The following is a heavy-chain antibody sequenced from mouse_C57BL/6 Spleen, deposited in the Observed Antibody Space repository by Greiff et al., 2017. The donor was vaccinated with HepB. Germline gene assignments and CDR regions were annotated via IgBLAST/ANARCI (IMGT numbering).Heavy chain of an antibody. CDR2: IYPGSGNT. CDR1: GYTFTDYY. D-gene: IGHD1-1*01. J-gene: IGHJ1*03. CDR3: AREGTVKGYFDV. Sequence: VQLQQSGAELVRPGASVKLSCKASGYTFTDYYINWVKQRPGQGLEWIARIYPGSGNTYYNEKFKGKATLTAEKSSSTAYMQLSSLTSEDSAVYFCAREGTVKGYFDVWGTGTTVTVSS. V-gene: IGHV1-76*01.